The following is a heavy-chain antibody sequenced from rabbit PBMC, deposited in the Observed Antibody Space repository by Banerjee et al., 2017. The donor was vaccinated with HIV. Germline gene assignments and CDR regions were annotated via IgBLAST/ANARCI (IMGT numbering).Heavy chain of an antibody. CDR1: GLDFSSSYW. CDR2: IYTGSSGST. D-gene: IGHD4-2*01. V-gene: IGHV1S45*01. Sequence: QQQLVESGGGLVKPGASLTLTCTASGLDFSSSYWICWVRQAPGKGLEWIACIYTGSSGSTYYASWAKGPFTISKTSSTTVTLQMTSLTAADTATYFCARGTGGAGDGLNLWGQGTLVTVS. CDR3: ARGTGGAGDGLNL. J-gene: IGHJ4*01.